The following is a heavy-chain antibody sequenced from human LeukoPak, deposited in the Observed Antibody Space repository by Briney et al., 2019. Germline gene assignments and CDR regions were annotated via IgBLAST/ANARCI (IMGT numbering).Heavy chain of an antibody. D-gene: IGHD4-17*01. V-gene: IGHV4-61*02. CDR3: ARDRGNGDYGDYFDS. Sequence: PSQTLSLTCSVSGGSVTSGPNYWNWIRRPARKGLEWIGRIQTSGRVNYNPSLKSRVTVYLDTPKNLVSLQLTSVTAADTAVYYCARDRGNGDYGDYFDSWGQGTQVTVSS. CDR2: IQTSGRV. CDR1: GGSVTSGPNY. J-gene: IGHJ4*02.